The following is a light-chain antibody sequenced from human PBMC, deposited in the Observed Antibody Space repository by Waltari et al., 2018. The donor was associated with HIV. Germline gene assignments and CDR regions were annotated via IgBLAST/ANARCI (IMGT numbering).Light chain of an antibody. J-gene: IGLJ2*01. CDR1: KLGDKY. CDR3: QAWDSSTEGV. V-gene: IGLV3-1*01. CDR2: QDS. Sequence: SYGLTQPPSVSVSPGQTASISCSGDKLGDKYASWYQQKPGQSPVLVIYQDSQRPSGIPERFSGSNSGNTATLTISGTQAMDEADYYCQAWDSSTEGVFGGGTKLTVL.